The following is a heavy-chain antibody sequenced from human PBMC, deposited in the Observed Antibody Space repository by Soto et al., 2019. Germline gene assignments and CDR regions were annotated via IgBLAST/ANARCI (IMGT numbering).Heavy chain of an antibody. CDR2: INSDGSST. D-gene: IGHD2-21*02. V-gene: IGHV3-74*01. J-gene: IGHJ4*02. CDR3: ARVSLYCGGDCYDY. Sequence: GGSLRLSCAASGFTFSSYWMHWVRQDPGKGLVWVSRINSDGSSTSYADSVKGRFTISRDNAKNTLYLQMNSLRAEDTAVYYCARVSLYCGGDCYDYWGQGTLVTVSS. CDR1: GFTFSSYW.